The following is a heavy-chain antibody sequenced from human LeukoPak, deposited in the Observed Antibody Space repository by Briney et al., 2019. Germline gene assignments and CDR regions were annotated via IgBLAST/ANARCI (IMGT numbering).Heavy chain of an antibody. V-gene: IGHV3-48*03. D-gene: IGHD5-24*01. CDR1: GFTFSTYE. J-gene: IGHJ4*02. Sequence: PGGSLRLSCAASGFTFSTYEMNWVRQAPGKGLEWVSYISTTGTTLYYADSVKGRFTISRDNAKNSLYLQMSSLRAEDTAVYYCARVVSDGYNRIDYWGQGTLVTVSS. CDR2: ISTTGTTL. CDR3: ARVVSDGYNRIDY.